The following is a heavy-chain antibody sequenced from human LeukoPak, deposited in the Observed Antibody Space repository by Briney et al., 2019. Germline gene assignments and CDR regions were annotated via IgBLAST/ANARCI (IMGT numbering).Heavy chain of an antibody. CDR1: GFTFSNYW. D-gene: IGHD6-19*01. CDR3: AASALTFSSGWFVY. J-gene: IGHJ4*02. V-gene: IGHV3-74*01. Sequence: GGSLRLSCAASGFTFSNYWMQWVRHTPKKGLVWLSRISKDGSSTVYADSVKGRFTISRDNAKNTLYLQMNSLGDEDTAVYYCAASALTFSSGWFVYWGQGSLVTVSS. CDR2: ISKDGSST.